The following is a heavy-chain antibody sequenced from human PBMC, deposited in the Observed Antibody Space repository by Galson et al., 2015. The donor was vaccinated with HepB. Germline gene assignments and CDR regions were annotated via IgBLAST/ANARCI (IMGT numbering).Heavy chain of an antibody. Sequence: SGVTFSNYGMHWVRQAPGKGLEWVAVISYDGGTKYYADSVKGRFTISRDSPKNMLYLHMNSLIAEDTAVYYCARDRGTYPNWYFDLWGRGTLVTVSS. CDR2: ISYDGGTK. J-gene: IGHJ2*01. D-gene: IGHD3-10*01. CDR3: ARDRGTYPNWYFDL. V-gene: IGHV3-33*05. CDR1: GVTFSNYG.